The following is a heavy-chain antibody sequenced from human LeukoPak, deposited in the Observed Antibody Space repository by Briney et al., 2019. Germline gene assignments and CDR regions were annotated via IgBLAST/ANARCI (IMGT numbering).Heavy chain of an antibody. V-gene: IGHV3-21*01. CDR1: GFTFKRYN. Sequence: GGALRLSCAASGFTFKRYNINWVRQAPGQGLEWVSSISASSSYIYYADSVKGRFTISRDNAKNSLYLQMNSLRVDHTAGYYCARERDSVAGEADLWGQGTGDSVSS. D-gene: IGHD6-19*01. CDR2: ISASSSYI. CDR3: ARERDSVAGEADL. J-gene: IGHJ5*02.